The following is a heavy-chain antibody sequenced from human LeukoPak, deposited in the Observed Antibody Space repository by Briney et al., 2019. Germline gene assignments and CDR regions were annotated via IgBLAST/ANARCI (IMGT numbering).Heavy chain of an antibody. CDR3: ARGIPSGVGATTYYFDY. J-gene: IGHJ4*02. CDR1: GYTFTDYY. CDR2: INPNSGGS. D-gene: IGHD1-26*01. Sequence: ASVRVSCKASGYTFTDYYMRWVRQAPGQGLEWMGRINPNSGGSNYAQKFQGRVTMTRDTSISTAYMELSRLRSDDTAVYYCARGIPSGVGATTYYFDYWGQGTLVTVSS. V-gene: IGHV1-2*06.